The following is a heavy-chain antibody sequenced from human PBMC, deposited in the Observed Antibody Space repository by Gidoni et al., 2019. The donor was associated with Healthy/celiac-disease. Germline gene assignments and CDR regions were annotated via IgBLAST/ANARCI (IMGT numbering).Heavy chain of an antibody. CDR1: GGSLRSSSYY. CDR2: IYYSGST. D-gene: IGHD3-3*01. V-gene: IGHV4-39*01. Sequence: QLQLQESGPGLVKPSETLSLTCTVSGGSLRSSSYYWGWIRRPPGKGLEWIGSIYYSGSTYYNPSLKSRVTISVDTSKNQFSLKLSSVTAADTAVYYCARIRFLEWLSDWFDPWGQGTLVTVSS. J-gene: IGHJ5*02. CDR3: ARIRFLEWLSDWFDP.